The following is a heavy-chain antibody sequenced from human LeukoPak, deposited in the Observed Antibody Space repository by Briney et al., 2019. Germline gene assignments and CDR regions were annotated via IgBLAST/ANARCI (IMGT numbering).Heavy chain of an antibody. Sequence: GGSLRLSCAASGFTFSSYAMSWVRQAPGRGLEWVSVIYSGGSTYYADSVKGRFTISRHNSKNTLYLQMNSLRAEDTAVYYCAGEAPSRVADAFDIWGQGTMVTVSS. CDR2: IYSGGST. V-gene: IGHV3-53*04. J-gene: IGHJ3*02. D-gene: IGHD2-15*01. CDR3: AGEAPSRVADAFDI. CDR1: GFTFSSYA.